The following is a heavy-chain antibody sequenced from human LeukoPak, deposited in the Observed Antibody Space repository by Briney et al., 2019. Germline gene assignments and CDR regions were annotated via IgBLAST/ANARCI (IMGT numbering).Heavy chain of an antibody. J-gene: IGHJ4*02. Sequence: GESLKISCKGSGYSFTSYWISWVRQMPGKGLEWMGRIDPSDSYTNYSPSFQGHVTISADKSISTAYLQWSSLKASDTAMYYCAVVVPAAKLGYSSSWYVSPVDHWGQGTLVTVSS. CDR2: IDPSDSYT. V-gene: IGHV5-10-1*01. CDR3: AVVVPAAKLGYSSSWYVSPVDH. CDR1: GYSFTSYW. D-gene: IGHD6-13*01.